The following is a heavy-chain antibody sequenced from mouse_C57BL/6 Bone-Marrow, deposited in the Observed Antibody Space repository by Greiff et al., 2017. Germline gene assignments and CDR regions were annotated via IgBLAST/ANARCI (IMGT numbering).Heavy chain of an antibody. CDR1: GYTFTSYG. J-gene: IGHJ3*01. Sequence: LQESGAELARPGASVKLSCKASGYTFTSYGISWVKQRTGQGLEWIGEIYPRSGNTYYNEKFKGKATLTADKSSSTAYMELRSLTSEDSAVXFCARERIMVYDGPFAYWGQGTLVTVSA. CDR3: ARERIMVYDGPFAY. V-gene: IGHV1-81*01. D-gene: IGHD1-2*01. CDR2: IYPRSGNT.